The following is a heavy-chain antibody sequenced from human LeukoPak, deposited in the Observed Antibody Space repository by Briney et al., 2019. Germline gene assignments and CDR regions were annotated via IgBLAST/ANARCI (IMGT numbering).Heavy chain of an antibody. V-gene: IGHV1-8*01. CDR1: GYTFTSYD. Sequence: GASVKVSCKASGYTFTSYDINWVRQATGQGLEWMGWMNPNSGNTGYAQTFQGRVTITRNTSISTAYMELSSLRSEDTAVYYCARNFELKGRRDFDYWGQGTLVTVSS. J-gene: IGHJ4*02. D-gene: IGHD1-26*01. CDR2: MNPNSGNT. CDR3: ARNFELKGRRDFDY.